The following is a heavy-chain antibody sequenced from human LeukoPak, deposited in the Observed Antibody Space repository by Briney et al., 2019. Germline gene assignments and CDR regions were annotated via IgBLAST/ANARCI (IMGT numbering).Heavy chain of an antibody. Sequence: GGSLRLSCAGSGFTFSSFPMNWVRQASGKGLEWISYIDYSGSTKYYADSVKGRFTISRDNAKNSVYLQMNSLRAGDTAVYYCVVWVAYDILTTYPGAEYFQHWGQGTLVSVSS. CDR3: VVWVAYDILTTYPGAEYFQH. CDR1: GFTFSSFP. CDR2: IDYSGSTK. J-gene: IGHJ1*01. V-gene: IGHV3-48*03. D-gene: IGHD3-9*01.